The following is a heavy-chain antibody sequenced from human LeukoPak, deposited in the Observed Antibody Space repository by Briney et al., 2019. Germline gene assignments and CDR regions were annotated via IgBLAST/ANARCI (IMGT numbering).Heavy chain of an antibody. J-gene: IGHJ4*02. D-gene: IGHD3-10*01. CDR3: ARALVGYYYGSAGYYFDY. CDR1: GGTFSSYA. Sequence: SVKVSCKASGGTFSSYAISWVRQAPGQGLEWMGGIIPTFGTANYAQKFQGRVTITTDESTSTAYMELSSLRSEDTAVYYCARALVGYYYGSAGYYFDYWGQGTLVTVSS. V-gene: IGHV1-69*05. CDR2: IIPTFGTA.